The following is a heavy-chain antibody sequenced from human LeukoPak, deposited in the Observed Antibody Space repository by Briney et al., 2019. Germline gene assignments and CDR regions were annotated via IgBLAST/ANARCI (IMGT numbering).Heavy chain of an antibody. CDR2: ISYDGSNK. J-gene: IGHJ4*02. CDR3: AKMGGLGYRSSTSCSYFDY. V-gene: IGHV3-30*18. D-gene: IGHD2-2*01. Sequence: GRSLRLSCAASGFTFSSYGMHWVRQAPGKGLEWVAVISYDGSNKYYADSVKGRFTISRDNSKNTLYLQMNSLRAEDTAVYYCAKMGGLGYRSSTSCSYFDYWGQGTLVTVSS. CDR1: GFTFSSYG.